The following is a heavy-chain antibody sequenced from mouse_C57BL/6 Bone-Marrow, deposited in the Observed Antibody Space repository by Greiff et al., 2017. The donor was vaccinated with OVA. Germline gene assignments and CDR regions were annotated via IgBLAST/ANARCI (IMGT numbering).Heavy chain of an antibody. V-gene: IGHV5-4*03. CDR1: GFTFSSYA. J-gene: IGHJ3*01. Sequence: EVKVEESGGGLVKPGGSLKLSCAASGFTFSSYAMSWVRQTPEKRLEWVATISDGGSYTYYPDNVKGRFTISRDNAKNNLYLQMSHLKSEDTAMYYCARGTLTGTGTYWGQGTLVTVSA. CDR2: ISDGGSYT. D-gene: IGHD4-1*01. CDR3: ARGTLTGTGTY.